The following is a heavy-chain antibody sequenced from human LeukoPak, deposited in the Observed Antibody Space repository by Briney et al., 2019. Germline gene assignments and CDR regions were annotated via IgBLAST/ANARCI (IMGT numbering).Heavy chain of an antibody. Sequence: PSETLSLTCAVYGGSFSGYYWSWIRQPPGKGLEWIGAINNSGSTNYNPSLKSRVTISLDTSKNQFSLKLSSVTAADTAVYYCARGLYCTSTNCYTTNWFDPWGQGTLVTVSS. D-gene: IGHD2-2*02. CDR3: ARGLYCTSTNCYTTNWFDP. CDR2: INNSGST. V-gene: IGHV4-34*01. CDR1: GGSFSGYY. J-gene: IGHJ5*02.